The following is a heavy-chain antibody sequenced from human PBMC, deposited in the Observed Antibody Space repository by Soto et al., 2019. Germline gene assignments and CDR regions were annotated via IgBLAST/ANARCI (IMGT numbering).Heavy chain of an antibody. CDR2: IIPILGIA. J-gene: IGHJ4*02. V-gene: IGHV1-69*02. CDR3: ASQQWLVRVYYFDY. D-gene: IGHD6-19*01. Sequence: GASVKVSCKASGGTFSSYTISWVRQAPGQGLEWMGRIIPILGIANYAQKFQGRVTITADKSTSTAYMELSSLRSEDTAVYYCASQQWLVRVYYFDYWGQGALVTVSS. CDR1: GGTFSSYT.